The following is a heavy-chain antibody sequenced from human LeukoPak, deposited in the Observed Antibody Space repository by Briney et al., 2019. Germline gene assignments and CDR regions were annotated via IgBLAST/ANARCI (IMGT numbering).Heavy chain of an antibody. Sequence: GGSLRLSCAASGFTFSRYAMHWVRQAPGRGLEWVAVISRDGITKDFADSVKGRFTISRDNSKNTLYLQMNSLRTEDTAVYYCARAIYGDAPDDGGNDWGQGTLVTVSS. CDR1: GFTFSRYA. CDR3: ARAIYGDAPDDGGND. CDR2: ISRDGITK. J-gene: IGHJ4*02. D-gene: IGHD4-17*01. V-gene: IGHV3-30-3*01.